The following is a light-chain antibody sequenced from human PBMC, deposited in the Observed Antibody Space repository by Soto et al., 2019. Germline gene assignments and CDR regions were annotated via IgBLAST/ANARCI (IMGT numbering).Light chain of an antibody. CDR1: SSDVGSYNL. J-gene: IGLJ2*01. Sequence: QSVLTQPASVSGSPGQSITISWTGTSSDVGSYNLVSWYQQHPGKAPKLMIYEGSKRPSGVSNRFSGSKSGNTASLTISGLQAEDEADYYFCSYAGSSTLVVFGGGTQLTVL. V-gene: IGLV2-23*01. CDR2: EGS. CDR3: CSYAGSSTLVV.